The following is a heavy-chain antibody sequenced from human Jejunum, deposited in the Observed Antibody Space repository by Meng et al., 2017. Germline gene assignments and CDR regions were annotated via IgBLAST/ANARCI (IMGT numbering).Heavy chain of an antibody. V-gene: IGHV3-7*01. D-gene: IGHD1-26*01. CDR1: GYTFRTYW. Sequence: GGSLRLSCAASGYTFRTYWMGWVRQAPGKGLEWVANIKQDGSEEYYVDSVKGRFTISRDNAKNSLFLQMNSLRPEDTAVYFCTREEWGDSWGQGTLATVSS. CDR2: IKQDGSEE. J-gene: IGHJ4*02. CDR3: TREEWGDS.